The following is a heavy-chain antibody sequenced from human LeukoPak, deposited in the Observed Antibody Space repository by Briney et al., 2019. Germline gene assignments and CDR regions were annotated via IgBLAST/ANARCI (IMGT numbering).Heavy chain of an antibody. CDR3: ARDGGIGIDY. CDR2: ISGSGGST. J-gene: IGHJ4*02. CDR1: GFTFSSYA. D-gene: IGHD2-15*01. Sequence: PGGSLRLSCAASGFTFSSYAMSWVRQAPGKGLEWVSAISGSGGSTYYADSVKGRFTISRDNSKNMLYLQMNGLRAEDSAIYYCARDGGIGIDYWGQGILVTVSS. V-gene: IGHV3-23*01.